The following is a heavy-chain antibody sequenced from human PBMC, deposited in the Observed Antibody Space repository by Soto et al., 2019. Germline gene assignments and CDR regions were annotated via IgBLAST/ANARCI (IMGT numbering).Heavy chain of an antibody. V-gene: IGHV3-48*02. Sequence: EVQLVESGGGLVQPGGSLRLSCAASGFIFSSYDMNWVRQAPGKGLEWVSYISSGSGNILYADSVKGRFTISRDNAKNSLNLKMNSLRDEDTAVYYGARTYGTGSLNWFDPWGQGTLVTVSS. J-gene: IGHJ5*02. D-gene: IGHD3-10*01. CDR1: GFIFSSYD. CDR3: ARTYGTGSLNWFDP. CDR2: ISSGSGNI.